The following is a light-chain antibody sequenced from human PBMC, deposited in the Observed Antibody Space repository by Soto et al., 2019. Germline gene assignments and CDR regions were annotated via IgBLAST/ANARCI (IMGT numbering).Light chain of an antibody. Sequence: EIVLTQSPGTLSLSPGERATLSCRASQSVSSSYLAWYQQKPGQAPRLLIYGASSSATGIPDRFSGSGSETDFTVTISRLESEDFAVYYCQQYGSSPTFGQGTKLEIK. J-gene: IGKJ2*01. CDR3: QQYGSSPT. CDR2: GAS. V-gene: IGKV3-20*01. CDR1: QSVSSSY.